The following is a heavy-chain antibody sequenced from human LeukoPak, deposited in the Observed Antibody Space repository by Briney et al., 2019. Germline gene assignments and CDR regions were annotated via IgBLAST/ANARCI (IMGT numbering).Heavy chain of an antibody. CDR2: ISYDGSNK. Sequence: PGGSLRLSCAASGFTFSSYGMHWVRQAPGKGLEWVAVISYDGSNKYYADSVKGRFTIHRDNSKNTLYLQMNSLRAEDTAVYYCAKLPLFGELLPLDYWGQGTLVTVSS. CDR3: AKLPLFGELLPLDY. V-gene: IGHV3-30*18. D-gene: IGHD3-10*02. CDR1: GFTFSSYG. J-gene: IGHJ4*02.